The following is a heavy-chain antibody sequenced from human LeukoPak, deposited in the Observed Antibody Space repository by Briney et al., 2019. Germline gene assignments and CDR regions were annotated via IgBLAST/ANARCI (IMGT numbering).Heavy chain of an antibody. D-gene: IGHD6-19*01. CDR2: IRYTGST. Sequence: PSETLSLTCSVSGGSISSSSYYWGWIRQPPGKGLEWTGSIRYTGSTFYNPSLRGRVTISVDTSKHQFSLNLSSVTAADTAVYYCAAIIAVAGIPLVDPWGQGTLVTVSS. CDR1: GGSISSSSYY. V-gene: IGHV4-39*01. CDR3: AAIIAVAGIPLVDP. J-gene: IGHJ5*02.